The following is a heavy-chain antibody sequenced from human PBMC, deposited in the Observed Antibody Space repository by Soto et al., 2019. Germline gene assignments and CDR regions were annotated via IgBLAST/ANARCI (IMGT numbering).Heavy chain of an antibody. CDR3: AREGGVGASYYYGMDV. D-gene: IGHD1-26*01. CDR2: INPSGGST. Sequence: ASVKVSCTASGYTFTSYYMHWVRQAPGQGLEWMGIINPSGGSTSYAQKFQGRVTMTRDTSTSTVYMELSSLRSEDTAVYYCAREGGVGASYYYGMDVWGQGTTVTVSS. V-gene: IGHV1-46*01. CDR1: GYTFTSYY. J-gene: IGHJ6*02.